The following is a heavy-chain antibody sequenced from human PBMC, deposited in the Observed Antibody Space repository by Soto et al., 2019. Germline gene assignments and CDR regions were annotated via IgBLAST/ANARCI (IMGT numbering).Heavy chain of an antibody. J-gene: IGHJ3*01. Sequence: VQLVESGGGLVKPGGSLRLSCAASGFTFNNAWMNWVRQAPGKGLEWVGRVKSIDYGGTEDYAAPIKGRFIISRDDSINTIYMQMNTLQNDDTAVYYCSANTINIRWGYDWGRGTMVTVSS. D-gene: IGHD2-21*01. CDR1: GFTFNNAW. CDR2: VKSIDYGGTE. V-gene: IGHV3-15*07. CDR3: SANTINIRWGYD.